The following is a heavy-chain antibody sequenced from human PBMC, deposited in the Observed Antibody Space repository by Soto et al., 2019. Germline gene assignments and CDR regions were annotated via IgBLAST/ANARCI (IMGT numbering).Heavy chain of an antibody. CDR3: ARGRYGDY. CDR1: GYTFTSYG. Sequence: QVHLVQSGAEVKKPGASVKVSCKASGYTFTSYGITWVRQAPGQGLEWMGWISAHNGNTDYAQKLQGRVIVTRDTSTSTAYMELRSLRSEATAGYYCARGRYGDYWGQGALVTVSS. D-gene: IGHD1-1*01. CDR2: ISAHNGNT. V-gene: IGHV1-18*01. J-gene: IGHJ4*02.